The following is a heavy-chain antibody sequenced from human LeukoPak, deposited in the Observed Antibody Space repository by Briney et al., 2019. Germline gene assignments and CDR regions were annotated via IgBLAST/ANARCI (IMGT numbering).Heavy chain of an antibody. D-gene: IGHD4-17*01. V-gene: IGHV1-69*01. J-gene: IGHJ6*02. Sequence: GASVKVFCKASGGTFSSYAISWVRQAPGQGLEWMGGIIPIFGTANYAQKFQGRVTITADESTSTAYMELSSLRSEDTAVYYCARSIYGEPLSYYYYYGMDVWGQGTTVTVSS. CDR1: GGTFSSYA. CDR2: IIPIFGTA. CDR3: ARSIYGEPLSYYYYYGMDV.